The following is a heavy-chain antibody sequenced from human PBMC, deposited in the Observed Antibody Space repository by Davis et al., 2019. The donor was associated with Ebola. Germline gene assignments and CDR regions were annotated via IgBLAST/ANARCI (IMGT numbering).Heavy chain of an antibody. Sequence: SVKVSCKASGGTFSSYAISWVRQAPGQGLEWMGGIIPIFGTANYAQKFQGRVTITADKSTSTAYMELSSLRSEDTAVYYCARVWDLYGGDGTFDYWGQGTLVTVSS. V-gene: IGHV1-69*06. CDR2: IIPIFGTA. J-gene: IGHJ4*02. CDR1: GGTFSSYA. CDR3: ARVWDLYGGDGTFDY. D-gene: IGHD4-23*01.